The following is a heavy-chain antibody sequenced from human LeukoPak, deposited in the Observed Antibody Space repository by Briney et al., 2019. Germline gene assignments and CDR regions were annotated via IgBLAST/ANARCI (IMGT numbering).Heavy chain of an antibody. CDR2: INPNSGGT. J-gene: IGHJ6*03. V-gene: IGHV1-2*02. CDR1: GYTFTGYY. Sequence: ASVKVSCKASGYTFTGYYMYWVRQAPGQGLEWMGWINPNSGGTNYAQKFQGRVTMTRDTSISTAYMELSRLRSDDTAVYYCARRRKRIAAAGYYYYYMDVWGKGTTVTISS. D-gene: IGHD6-13*01. CDR3: ARRRKRIAAAGYYYYYMDV.